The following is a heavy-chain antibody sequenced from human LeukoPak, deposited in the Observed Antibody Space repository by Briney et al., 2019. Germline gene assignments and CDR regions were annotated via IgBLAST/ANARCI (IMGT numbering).Heavy chain of an antibody. Sequence: SETLSLTCAVYGGSFSGYYWSWIRQPPGKGLEWIGEINHSGSTNYNPSLKSRVTISVDTSKNQFSLKLSSVTAADTAVYYCARETFGESNFDYWGQGTLVTVSS. CDR2: INHSGST. D-gene: IGHD3-10*01. CDR3: ARETFGESNFDY. J-gene: IGHJ4*02. V-gene: IGHV4-34*01. CDR1: GGSFSGYY.